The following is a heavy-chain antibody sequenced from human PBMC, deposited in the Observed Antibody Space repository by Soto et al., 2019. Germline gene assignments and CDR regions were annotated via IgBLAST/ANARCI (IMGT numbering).Heavy chain of an antibody. CDR3: ARLLGTAVFDH. Sequence: QVQLRESGPGLVKASETLSLTCTVSGGSISGYHWSWIRQTPGKGLEWIGKIYPSGSTDYNPSLKSPVIISADTSKNQVSLKLSPVTAADTAIYYCARLLGTAVFDHWGQGTLVTVSS. V-gene: IGHV4-4*09. J-gene: IGHJ4*02. CDR2: IYPSGST. D-gene: IGHD2-21*02. CDR1: GGSISGYH.